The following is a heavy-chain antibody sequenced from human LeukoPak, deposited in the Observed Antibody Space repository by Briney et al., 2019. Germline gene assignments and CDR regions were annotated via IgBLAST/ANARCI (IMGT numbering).Heavy chain of an antibody. CDR1: GYTFTIYI. J-gene: IGHJ3*01. V-gene: IGHV1-3*03. D-gene: IGHD3-22*01. CDR3: ARDPLPEYYDSSGYYPGAFDV. Sequence: GASVKVSCKASGYTFTIYIIHWVRQAPGQRPEWMGWINVGDGNTKYSLELQGRVTITRDTSASTAYLELSSLRSEDMAVYYCARDPLPEYYDSSGYYPGAFDVWGQGTMVTVSS. CDR2: INVGDGNT.